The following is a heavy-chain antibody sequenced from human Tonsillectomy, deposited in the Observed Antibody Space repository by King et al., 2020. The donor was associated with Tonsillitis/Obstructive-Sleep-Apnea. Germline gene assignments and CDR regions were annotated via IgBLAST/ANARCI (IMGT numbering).Heavy chain of an antibody. J-gene: IGHJ3*02. Sequence: QLVESGGGVVQPGRSLRLSCAAPGFIFSSYAIHWVRQAPGKGLEWVAVISYDGSNTYYADSVKGRFTISRDNSKNTLDLQMNSLRAEDTAVYYCAREGIYDSSGYADAFDIWGQGTMVTVSS. V-gene: IGHV3-30*04. D-gene: IGHD3-22*01. CDR1: GFIFSSYA. CDR3: AREGIYDSSGYADAFDI. CDR2: ISYDGSNT.